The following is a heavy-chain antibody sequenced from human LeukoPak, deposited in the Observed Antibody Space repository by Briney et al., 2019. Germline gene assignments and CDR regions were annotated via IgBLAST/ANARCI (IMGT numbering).Heavy chain of an antibody. CDR1: AFIFSSYG. CDR2: IRYDGSNK. CDR3: AIVFASGYDSRWAFYI. V-gene: IGHV3-30*02. Sequence: GGFLRLSCAASAFIFSSYGMHLVRQAPGKGLEWVAFIRYDGSNKYYADSVKGRFTISRDNSEITLYLQMNSLRAEDNAVYYGAIVFASGYDSRWAFYIFGQGTMFTVSS. J-gene: IGHJ3*02. D-gene: IGHD5-12*01.